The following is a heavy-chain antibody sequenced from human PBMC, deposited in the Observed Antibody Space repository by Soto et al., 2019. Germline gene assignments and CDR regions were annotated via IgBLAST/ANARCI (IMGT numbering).Heavy chain of an antibody. J-gene: IGHJ4*02. V-gene: IGHV3-23*01. CDR3: AKGFRSLEWYSLAPFDY. CDR1: GFTFINFP. D-gene: IGHD3-3*01. Sequence: GGSLRLSCATSGFTFINFPMSWGRQAPGKGLEWVSAIGSSGSTYYADSVKGRFTISRDTPKKTLYLQMDSLRVEDTAKYYCAKGFRSLEWYSLAPFDYWGQGALVTVSS. CDR2: IGSSGST.